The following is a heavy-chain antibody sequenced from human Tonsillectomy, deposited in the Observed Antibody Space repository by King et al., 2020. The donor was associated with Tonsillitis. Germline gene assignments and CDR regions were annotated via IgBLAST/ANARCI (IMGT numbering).Heavy chain of an antibody. CDR3: ARTSDMVVVVAATLAAFDM. V-gene: IGHV1-2*02. D-gene: IGHD2-15*01. J-gene: IGHJ3*02. CDR1: GYTFTGYY. CDR2: INPNSGGT. Sequence: QLVQSGAEVKKPGASVKVSCKASGYTFTGYYMHWVRQAPGQGLEWMGWINPNSGGTHYAQKFQGRVTMTRDTSISTAYMELSGLRSDDTAVYYCARTSDMVVVVAATLAAFDMGGQGTMVSVSS.